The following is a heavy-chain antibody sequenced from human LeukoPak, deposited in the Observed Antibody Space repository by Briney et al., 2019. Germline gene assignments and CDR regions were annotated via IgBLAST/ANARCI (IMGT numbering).Heavy chain of an antibody. CDR2: MNANRGNT. J-gene: IGHJ6*02. V-gene: IGHV1-8*01. CDR1: GYTLTSDV. CDR3: ARNLGYCSSTSCYSYYYYGMDV. Sequence: GASVKVSCEAPGYTLTSDVINCVRHATGRGVGWMGGMNANRGNTGYAQKFQGRVTMTRNTSISTAYMELSSLRSEDTAVYYCARNLGYCSSTSCYSYYYYGMDVWGQGTTVTVSS. D-gene: IGHD2-2*01.